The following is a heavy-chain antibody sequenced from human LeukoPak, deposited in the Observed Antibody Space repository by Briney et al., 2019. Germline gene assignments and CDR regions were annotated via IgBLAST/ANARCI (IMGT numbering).Heavy chain of an antibody. CDR2: ISGSGGST. V-gene: IGHV3-23*01. CDR3: AKDRFTSIRPNYFDY. D-gene: IGHD2-2*01. CDR1: GFTFSSYA. J-gene: IGHJ4*02. Sequence: GGSLRLSCAASGFTFSSYAMSWVRQAPGKGLEWVSAISGSGGSTYYADSVKGRFTISRDNSKNTLYLQMNSLRAEDSATYHCAKDRFTSIRPNYFDYWGQGTPVTVSS.